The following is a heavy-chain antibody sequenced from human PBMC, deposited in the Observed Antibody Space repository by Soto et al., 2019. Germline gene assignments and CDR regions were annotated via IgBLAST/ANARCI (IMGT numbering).Heavy chain of an antibody. CDR2: TYYRSRWFN. CDR3: ARLRGDSWFDF. V-gene: IGHV6-1*01. Sequence: TLSLTCAISWDSVSSNSATWDCIRQSPSRGLEWLGRTYYRSRWFNDYAGSVKGRITINPDTSNNQFSLQLTSLSPDDTAVYYCARLRGDSWFDFWGQGTRVTVSS. CDR1: WDSVSSNSAT. J-gene: IGHJ5*01.